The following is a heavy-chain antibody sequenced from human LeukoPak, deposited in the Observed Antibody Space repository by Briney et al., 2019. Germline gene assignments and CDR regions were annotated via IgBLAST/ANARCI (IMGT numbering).Heavy chain of an antibody. CDR1: GFTFDDYG. CDR3: ARDGGVWGSYRYFDY. J-gene: IGHJ4*02. D-gene: IGHD3-16*02. Sequence: PGGSLRLSCAASGFTFDDYGMSWVRQAPGKGLEWVSSINWNGGSTGYADSVKGRFTISRDNAKNSLYLQMNSLRAEDTALYHCARDGGVWGSYRYFDYWGQGTLVTVSS. V-gene: IGHV3-20*01. CDR2: INWNGGST.